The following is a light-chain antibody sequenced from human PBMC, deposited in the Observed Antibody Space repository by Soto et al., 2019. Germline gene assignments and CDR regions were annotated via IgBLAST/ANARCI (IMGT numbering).Light chain of an antibody. CDR2: DAS. J-gene: IGKJ1*01. CDR3: THYSCHPSP. V-gene: IGKV1-5*01. CDR1: QSISGW. Sequence: SFVALSLPVGDRVNITCRASQSISGWLAWYQQRPGKPPKLLIYDASSLEGGVPSRFSGCGSGTEFTLTIIFLQADDFTPYYSTHYSCHPSPFAQGTKV.